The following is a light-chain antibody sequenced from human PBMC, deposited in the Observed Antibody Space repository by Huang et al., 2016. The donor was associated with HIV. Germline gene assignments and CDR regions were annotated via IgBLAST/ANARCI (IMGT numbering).Light chain of an antibody. CDR1: HNLVHSDGNTY. J-gene: IGKJ2*01. Sequence: VVMTQSPLSLPVTLGQPASISCRSSHNLVHSDGNTYLNWFQQRPGQSPRRLIHTVSERDSGVPDRFSGSGSGTDITLKISRVEAEDVAVYFCMQATHPYTFGQGTKLEIK. V-gene: IGKV2-30*02. CDR2: TVS. CDR3: MQATHPYT.